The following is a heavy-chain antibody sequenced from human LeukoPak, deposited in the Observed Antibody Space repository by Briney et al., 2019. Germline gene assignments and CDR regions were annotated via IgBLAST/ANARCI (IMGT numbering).Heavy chain of an antibody. V-gene: IGHV4-34*01. CDR2: INHSGST. CDR3: QGYCSGGSCYTNWFDP. J-gene: IGHJ5*02. CDR1: GGSFSGYY. D-gene: IGHD2-15*01. Sequence: LETLSLTCAVYGGSFSGYYWSWIRQPPGKGLEWIGEINHSGSTNYNPSLKSRVTISVDTSKNQFSLKLSSVTAADTAVYYCQGYCSGGSCYTNWFDPWGQGTLVTVSS.